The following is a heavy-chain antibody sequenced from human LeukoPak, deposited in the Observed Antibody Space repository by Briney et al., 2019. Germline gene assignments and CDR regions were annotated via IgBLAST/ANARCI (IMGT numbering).Heavy chain of an antibody. CDR2: IYYSGST. V-gene: IGHV4-39*01. J-gene: IGHJ5*02. CDR1: GGSISSSSYY. Sequence: SETLSLTCTVSGGSISSSSYYWGWIRQPPGKGLEWIGSIYYSGSTYYNPSLKSRLTMSVDTSKNQFSLKLSSVTAADTAVYYCARRDRYCSSTSCYGHRFDPWGQGALVTVSS. CDR3: ARRDRYCSSTSCYGHRFDP. D-gene: IGHD2-2*01.